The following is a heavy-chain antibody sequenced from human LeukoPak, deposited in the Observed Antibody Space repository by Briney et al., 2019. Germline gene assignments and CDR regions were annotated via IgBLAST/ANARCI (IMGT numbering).Heavy chain of an antibody. CDR3: ARDFGFSPSSGYSFDY. CDR1: GFPFSRYG. D-gene: IGHD3-22*01. J-gene: IGHJ4*02. CDR2: TSSDGSRI. Sequence: GGSLRLSCAASGFPFSRYGMQWVRQAPGKGLECVAVTSSDGSRIYYVDSVKGRFTISRDNSKNTLYLQMNSLRADDTAVYYCARDFGFSPSSGYSFDYWGQGTLVTVSS. V-gene: IGHV3-30*03.